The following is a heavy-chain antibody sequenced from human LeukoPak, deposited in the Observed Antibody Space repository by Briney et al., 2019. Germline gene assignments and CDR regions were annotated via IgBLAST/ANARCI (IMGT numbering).Heavy chain of an antibody. CDR1: GFTFSSYG. V-gene: IGHV3-30*02. CDR3: AKDKGWYSSSSGMAFDI. Sequence: GGSLRLSCAASGFTFSSYGMHWVRQAPGKGLEWVAFIRYDGSNKYYADSVKGRFTISRDNSKNTLYLQMNSLRAEDTAVYYCAKDKGWYSSSSGMAFDIWGQGTMVTVSS. CDR2: IRYDGSNK. J-gene: IGHJ3*02. D-gene: IGHD6-13*01.